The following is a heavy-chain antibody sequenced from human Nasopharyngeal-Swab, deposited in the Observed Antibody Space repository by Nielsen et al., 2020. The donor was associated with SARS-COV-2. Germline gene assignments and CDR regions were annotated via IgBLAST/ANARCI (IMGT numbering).Heavy chain of an antibody. CDR3: AKDPAAGNLDY. D-gene: IGHD6-13*01. CDR1: GFTFSSYA. Sequence: GESLTISCAASGFTFSSYAMSWVRQAPGKGLEWVSAISGSGGSTYYADSVKGRFTISRDNSKNTLYLQMNSLRAEDTAVYYCAKDPAAGNLDYWGQGTLVTVSS. CDR2: ISGSGGST. V-gene: IGHV3-23*01. J-gene: IGHJ4*02.